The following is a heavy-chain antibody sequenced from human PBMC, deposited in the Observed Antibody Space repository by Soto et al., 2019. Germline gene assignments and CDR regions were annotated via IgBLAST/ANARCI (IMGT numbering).Heavy chain of an antibody. CDR2: ISAKNGDT. J-gene: IGHJ6*02. D-gene: IGHD1-26*01. V-gene: IGHV1-18*01. CDR3: VRDRDSDTWPSRDV. Sequence: QVHLVQSGAELKKPGASVRVSCKASGYSFTRNGISWVRQAPGQGLEWMGWISAKNGDTNYAQKFQGRVIMTTDTSTSTAYMELRSLRSDDTALYYCVRDRDSDTWPSRDVWGQGNTVTVAS. CDR1: GYSFTRNG.